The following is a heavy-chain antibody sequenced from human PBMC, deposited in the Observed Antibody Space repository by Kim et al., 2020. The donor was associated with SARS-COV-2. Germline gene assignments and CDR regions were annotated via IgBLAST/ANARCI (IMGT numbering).Heavy chain of an antibody. D-gene: IGHD6-19*01. J-gene: IGHJ4*02. CDR1: GFTFSDHW. Sequence: GGSLRLSCAASGFTFSDHWMHWVRQAPGKGLMWVSRVYSDETTTTYAASVRGRFTVSRDNAKDTVYLQMNSLRDEDTAVYYCVRDRTVAGTGPHFDYWGPGTAVTVSS. CDR2: VYSDETTT. CDR3: VRDRTVAGTGPHFDY. V-gene: IGHV3-74*01.